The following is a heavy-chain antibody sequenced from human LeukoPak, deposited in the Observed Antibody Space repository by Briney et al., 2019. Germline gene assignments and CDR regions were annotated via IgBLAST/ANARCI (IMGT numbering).Heavy chain of an antibody. Sequence: GGSLRLSCAASGFTFSSYAMSWVRQAPGKGLEWVSAISGSGGSTYYADSVKGRFTISRDNSKNSLYLQMNSLRAEDTAVYYCAKARRSACSSTSCYPFDYWGQGTLVTVSS. CDR1: GFTFSSYA. CDR2: ISGSGGST. V-gene: IGHV3-23*01. CDR3: AKARRSACSSTSCYPFDY. D-gene: IGHD2-2*01. J-gene: IGHJ4*02.